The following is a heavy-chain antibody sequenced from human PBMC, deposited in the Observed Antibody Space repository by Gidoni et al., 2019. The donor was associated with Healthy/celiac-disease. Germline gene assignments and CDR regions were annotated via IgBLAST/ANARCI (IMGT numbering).Heavy chain of an antibody. CDR1: GCSISSSSYY. Sequence: QLQLQESGPGLVKPSETLSLTCLVSGCSISSSSYYWGWIRQPPGKGLEWIGSIYYSGSTYYNPSLKSRVTISVDTSKNHFSLKLSSVTAADTAVYYCARIVPTYGMDVWGQGTTVTVSS. CDR2: IYYSGST. CDR3: ARIVPTYGMDV. D-gene: IGHD2-2*01. J-gene: IGHJ6*02. V-gene: IGHV4-39*01.